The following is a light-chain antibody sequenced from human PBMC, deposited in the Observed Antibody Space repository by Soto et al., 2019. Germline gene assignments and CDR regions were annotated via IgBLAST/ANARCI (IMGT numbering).Light chain of an antibody. Sequence: QSVLTQSPSASGTPGQRVSISCSGSSSNIGSNPVNWYQHLPGTTPKLLIYSNDQRPSGVPDRFSGSKSGTSASLAISGLQSEDEADYYCATWDDSLTGLQFGGGTKLTVL. CDR2: SND. CDR3: ATWDDSLTGLQ. CDR1: SSNIGSNP. V-gene: IGLV1-44*01. J-gene: IGLJ2*01.